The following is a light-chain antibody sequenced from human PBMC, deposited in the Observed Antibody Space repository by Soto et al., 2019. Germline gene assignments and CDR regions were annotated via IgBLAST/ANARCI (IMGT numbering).Light chain of an antibody. CDR2: QDS. J-gene: IGLJ2*01. CDR3: QAWDSSTLV. Sequence: SYELTQPPSVSVSPGQTASITCSGDKLGDKYACWYQQQPGQSPVLVIYQDSKRPSGIPERFSGSNSGNTATLTIRGTQAMDEADYYCQAWDSSTLVFGGGTQLTVL. CDR1: KLGDKY. V-gene: IGLV3-1*01.